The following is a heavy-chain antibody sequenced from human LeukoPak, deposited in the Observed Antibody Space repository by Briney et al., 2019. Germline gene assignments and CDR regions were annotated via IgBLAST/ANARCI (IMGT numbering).Heavy chain of an antibody. Sequence: GASVKVSCKASGYTFTSYDINWVRQATGQGLEWMGWMNPNSGNTGYAQKFQGRVTMTRNTSISTAYMELSSLRSEDTAVYYCAKSGARYFDWLLGAFDYWGQGTLVTVSS. D-gene: IGHD3-9*01. J-gene: IGHJ4*02. CDR3: AKSGARYFDWLLGAFDY. CDR1: GYTFTSYD. V-gene: IGHV1-8*01. CDR2: MNPNSGNT.